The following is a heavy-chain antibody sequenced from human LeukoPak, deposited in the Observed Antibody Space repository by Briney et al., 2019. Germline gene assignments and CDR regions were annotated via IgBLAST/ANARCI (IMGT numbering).Heavy chain of an antibody. D-gene: IGHD3-10*01. CDR2: FDPEDGET. J-gene: IGHJ6*02. CDR1: GYTLTELS. V-gene: IGHV1-24*01. CDR3: ATSVASTMEVKTGYYYYGMDV. Sequence: ASVKVSCKVSGYTLTELSMHWVRQAPGKGLEWMGGFDPEDGETIYAQKFQGRVTMTEDTSTDTAYMELSSLRSEDTAVYYCATSVASTMEVKTGYYYYGMDVWGQGTTVTVSS.